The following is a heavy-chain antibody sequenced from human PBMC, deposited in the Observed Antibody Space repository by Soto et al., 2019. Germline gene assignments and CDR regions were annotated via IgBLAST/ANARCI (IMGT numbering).Heavy chain of an antibody. D-gene: IGHD6-6*01. V-gene: IGHV3-30-3*01. CDR1: GFTFSSYA. CDR3: ARGEQLAYYYYYGVDV. Sequence: GGSLRLSCAASGFTFSSYAMHWVRQAPGKGLEWVAVISYDGSNKYYADSVKGRFTISRDNSKNTLYLQMNSLRAEDTAVYYCARGEQLAYYYYYGVDVWGQGTTVTVSS. CDR2: ISYDGSNK. J-gene: IGHJ6*02.